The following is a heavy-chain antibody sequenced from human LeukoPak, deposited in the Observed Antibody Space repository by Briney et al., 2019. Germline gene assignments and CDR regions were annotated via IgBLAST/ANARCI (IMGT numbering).Heavy chain of an antibody. D-gene: IGHD3-3*01. V-gene: IGHV4-30-2*02. Sequence: SQTLSLTCAVSGGSISSGGYSWSWIRQPPGKGLEWIGYIYHSGSTYYNPSLKSRVTISVDTSKNQFSLKLSSVTAADTAVYYCARQEYDFWSGYPGSLGYWGQGTLVTVSS. CDR2: IYHSGST. J-gene: IGHJ4*02. CDR1: GGSISSGGYS. CDR3: ARQEYDFWSGYPGSLGY.